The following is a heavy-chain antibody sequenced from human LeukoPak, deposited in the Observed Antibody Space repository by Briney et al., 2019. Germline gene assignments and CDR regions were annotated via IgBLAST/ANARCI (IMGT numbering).Heavy chain of an antibody. V-gene: IGHV5-51*01. J-gene: IGHJ4*01. CDR2: IYPGDSDT. D-gene: IGHD2-15*01. CDR3: AIGRYCSGGTCHWSPDF. Sequence: GESLKISCKGSGYSFITYRIGWVRQMPGKGLEWMGIIYPGDSDTRYSPSFQGQVTISVDKSISTAYLRWSSLKASDSGMYYCAIGRYCSGGTCHWSPDFWGHGTLVTVSS. CDR1: GYSFITYR.